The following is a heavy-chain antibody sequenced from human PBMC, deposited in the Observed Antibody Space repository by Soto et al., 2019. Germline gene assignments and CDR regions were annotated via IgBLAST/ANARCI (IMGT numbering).Heavy chain of an antibody. J-gene: IGHJ3*02. CDR2: IYYSGST. CDR1: GGSISSGGYY. D-gene: IGHD1-1*01. CDR3: ARDLVLERRSNAFDI. Sequence: SETLSLTCTVSGGSISSGGYYWSWIRQHPGKGLEWVGYIYYSGSTYYNPSLKSRVTISVDTSKNQFSLKLSSVTAADTAVYYCARDLVLERRSNAFDIWGQGTMVTVSS. V-gene: IGHV4-31*03.